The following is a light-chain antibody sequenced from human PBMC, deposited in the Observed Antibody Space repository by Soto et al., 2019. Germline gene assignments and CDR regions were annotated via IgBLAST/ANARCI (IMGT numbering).Light chain of an antibody. CDR3: QQYARSIT. CDR2: GAS. V-gene: IGKV3-15*01. Sequence: EIVLTQSPATLSLSPGERATLSCRASQSVGGYLAWYQQRPGQAPRVLIYGASTRATGTPARFSGSGSGTEFTLTISSLQSEDFAVYYCQQYARSITFGQGTRLEIK. CDR1: QSVGGY. J-gene: IGKJ5*01.